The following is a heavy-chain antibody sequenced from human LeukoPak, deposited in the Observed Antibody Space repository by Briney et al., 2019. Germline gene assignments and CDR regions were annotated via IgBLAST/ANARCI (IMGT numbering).Heavy chain of an antibody. V-gene: IGHV3-21*01. J-gene: IGHJ6*02. CDR3: ARVTSNVNYGMDV. CDR1: GFTFSSYS. CDR2: ISSSSSYI. Sequence: GGSLRLSCAASGFTFSSYSMNWVRQAPGKGLEWVSSISSSSSYIYYADSVKGRFTISRGNAKNSLYLQMNSLRAEDTAVYYCARVTSNVNYGMDVWGQGTTVTVSS.